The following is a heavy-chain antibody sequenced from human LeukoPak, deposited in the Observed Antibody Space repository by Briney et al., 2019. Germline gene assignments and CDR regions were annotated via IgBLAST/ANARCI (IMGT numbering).Heavy chain of an antibody. CDR1: GCTFSSYA. V-gene: IGHV3-30*04. Sequence: PGGSLRLSCAASGCTFSSYAMHWVRQAPGKGLEWVAVISYDGSNKYYADSVKGRFTISRDNSKNTLYLQMNSLRAEDTAVYYCARDEPDYGDYGLFDYWGQGTLVTVSS. D-gene: IGHD4-17*01. J-gene: IGHJ4*02. CDR2: ISYDGSNK. CDR3: ARDEPDYGDYGLFDY.